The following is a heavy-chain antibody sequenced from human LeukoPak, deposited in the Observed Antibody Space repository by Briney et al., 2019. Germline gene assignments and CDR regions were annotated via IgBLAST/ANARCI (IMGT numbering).Heavy chain of an antibody. Sequence: GGSLRLSCAASGFTFSSYAMSWVRQAPGKGLEWVSAISGSGGSTYYADSVKGRFTISRDNSKNTLYLQMNSLRAEDAAVYHCAKDSDDILTGYRNKGYYFDYWGQETLVTVSS. J-gene: IGHJ4*02. V-gene: IGHV3-23*01. CDR3: AKDSDDILTGYRNKGYYFDY. CDR2: ISGSGGST. D-gene: IGHD3-9*01. CDR1: GFTFSSYA.